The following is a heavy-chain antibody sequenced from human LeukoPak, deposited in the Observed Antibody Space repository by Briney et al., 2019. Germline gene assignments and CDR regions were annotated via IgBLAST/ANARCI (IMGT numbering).Heavy chain of an antibody. CDR1: GDSINGYY. CDR2: TYFSGST. J-gene: IGHJ4*02. D-gene: IGHD6-19*01. Sequence: SETLSLTCTVSGDSINGYYWTWVRHPPGKGREGIGYTYFSGSTNYSPSLKSRVAISLDTSKNQFSLRLSSVTAADTAIYYCARAIAVHGTPFEYWGQGTLVTVSS. V-gene: IGHV4-59*01. CDR3: ARAIAVHGTPFEY.